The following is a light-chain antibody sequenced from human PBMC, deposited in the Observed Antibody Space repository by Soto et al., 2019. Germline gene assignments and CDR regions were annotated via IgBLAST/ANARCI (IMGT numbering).Light chain of an antibody. CDR3: QQCYSTPS. CDR1: QSISSY. Sequence: DIQMTQSPSSLSASVGDRVTITCRSSQSISSYLNWYQQKPGTASKLLIYAASSSHSGVPSRFSGSGAGTDFPLTISSLQPEEFATYYWQQCYSTPSFGQGTKLEIK. J-gene: IGKJ2*03. V-gene: IGKV1-39*01. CDR2: AAS.